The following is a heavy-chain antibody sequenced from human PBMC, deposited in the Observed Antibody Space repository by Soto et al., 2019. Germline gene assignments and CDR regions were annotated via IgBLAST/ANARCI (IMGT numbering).Heavy chain of an antibody. Sequence: QVPLVQSGAEVKKPGASVKVSCEASGYPFTNYGISWLRQAPGQGLEWMGWISADDGDTKYAEKVQGRLTMTIDTSTSTAYMELRSLRSDDAAVYYCARASVIAVAAYSDYWGQGTLVSVSS. CDR1: GYPFTNYG. CDR2: ISADDGDT. J-gene: IGHJ4*02. CDR3: ARASVIAVAAYSDY. D-gene: IGHD6-19*01. V-gene: IGHV1-18*01.